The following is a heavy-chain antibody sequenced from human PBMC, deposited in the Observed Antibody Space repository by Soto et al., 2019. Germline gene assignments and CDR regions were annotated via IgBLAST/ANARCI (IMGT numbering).Heavy chain of an antibody. J-gene: IGHJ5*02. V-gene: IGHV4-31*03. Sequence: QVQLQESGPGLVKPSQTLSLTCTVSGGSISSGGYYWSWIRQHPGKGLEWIGYIYYSGSTYYNPSLKSRVTISVDTSKNQFSLKLSSVTAADTAVYYCARVGGALATLKRLFDPWGQGTLVTVSS. CDR2: IYYSGST. D-gene: IGHD5-12*01. CDR3: ARVGGALATLKRLFDP. CDR1: GGSISSGGYY.